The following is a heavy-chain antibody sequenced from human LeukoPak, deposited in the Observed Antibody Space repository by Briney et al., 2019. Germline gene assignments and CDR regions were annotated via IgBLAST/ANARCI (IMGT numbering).Heavy chain of an antibody. CDR3: ARDRNLIAAAGLSDY. Sequence: QPGRSLRLSCAASGFTFSSYAMHWVRQAPGKGLEWEAVISYDGSNKYYADSVKGRFTISRDNFKNTLYLQMNSLRAEDTAVYYCARDRNLIAAAGLSDYWGQGTLVTVSS. J-gene: IGHJ4*02. D-gene: IGHD6-13*01. CDR2: ISYDGSNK. CDR1: GFTFSSYA. V-gene: IGHV3-30*04.